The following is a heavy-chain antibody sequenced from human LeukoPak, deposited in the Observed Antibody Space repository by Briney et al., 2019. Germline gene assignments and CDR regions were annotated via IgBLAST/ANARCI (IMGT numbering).Heavy chain of an antibody. CDR1: GGSISSYY. D-gene: IGHD2-2*01. J-gene: IGHJ4*02. V-gene: IGHV4-59*12. Sequence: SETLSLTCTVSGGSISSYYWSWIRQPPGKGLEWIGYIYYSGSTNYNPSLKSRVTISVDTSKNQFSLKLSSVTAADTAVYYCARGWASCYDYWGQGTLVTVSS. CDR2: IYYSGST. CDR3: ARGWASCYDY.